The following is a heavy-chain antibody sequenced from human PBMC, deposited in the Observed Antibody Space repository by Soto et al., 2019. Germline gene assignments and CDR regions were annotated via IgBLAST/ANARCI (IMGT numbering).Heavy chain of an antibody. V-gene: IGHV3-15*01. D-gene: IGHD2-2*01. CDR1: GFTFSNAW. CDR2: IKSKTDGGTT. CDR3: TTDPASYCSSTSCYYDY. Sequence: EVQLVESGGGLVKPGGSLRLSCAASGFTFSNAWMSWVRQAPGKGLEWVGRIKSKTDGGTTDYAAPVKGRFTISRDDSKNTLDLQMNSLKTADTAVYYCTTDPASYCSSTSCYYDYWGQGTLVTVSS. J-gene: IGHJ4*02.